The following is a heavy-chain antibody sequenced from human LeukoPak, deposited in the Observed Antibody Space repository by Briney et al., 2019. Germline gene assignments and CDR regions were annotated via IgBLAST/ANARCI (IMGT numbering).Heavy chain of an antibody. CDR2: IKQDGGEK. Sequence: PGGSLRLSCAASGFTFSTYGMSWVRQAPGKGLEWVANIKQDGGEKFYADSVKGRFTISRDNSKNSVYLQMNRLRVEDTAVYYCARSPDGFDYWGQGTLVTVSS. V-gene: IGHV3-7*01. J-gene: IGHJ4*02. CDR3: ARSPDGFDY. D-gene: IGHD1-14*01. CDR1: GFTFSTYG.